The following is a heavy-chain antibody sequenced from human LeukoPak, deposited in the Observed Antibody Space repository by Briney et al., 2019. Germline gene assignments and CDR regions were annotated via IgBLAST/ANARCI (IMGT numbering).Heavy chain of an antibody. J-gene: IGHJ4*02. CDR2: ISWNSGSI. V-gene: IGHV3-9*01. CDR1: GFTFDDYA. Sequence: GGSLRLSCAASGFTFDDYAMHWVRQAPGKGLEWVSGISWNSGSIGYADSVKGRFTISRDNAKNSLYLQMNNLRAEDTAVYYCARNRGNQQFDYWGQGTLVTVSS. CDR3: ARNRGNQQFDY. D-gene: IGHD1-14*01.